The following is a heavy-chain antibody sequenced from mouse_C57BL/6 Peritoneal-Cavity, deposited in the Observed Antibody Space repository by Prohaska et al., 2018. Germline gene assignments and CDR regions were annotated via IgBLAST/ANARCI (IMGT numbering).Heavy chain of an antibody. V-gene: IGHV7-3*01. J-gene: IGHJ4*01. CDR1: GFTFTDYY. Sequence: EVKLVESGGGLVQPGGSLSLSCSASGFTFTDYYMSWVRHPPGNAIEWLGCIRNKANGYTTEYSASVKGRFTISRDNSQSILYLQMNALRAEDSATYYCARYYYGSSYAMDYWGQGTSVTVSS. CDR3: ARYYYGSSYAMDY. CDR2: IRNKANGYTT. D-gene: IGHD1-1*01.